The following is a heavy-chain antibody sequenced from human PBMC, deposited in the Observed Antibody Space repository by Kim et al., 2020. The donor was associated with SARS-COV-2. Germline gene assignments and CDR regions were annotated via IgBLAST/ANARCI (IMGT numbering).Heavy chain of an antibody. V-gene: IGHV1-46*01. CDR3: ARAMVRGVIVYYFDY. CDR1: GYTFTSYY. CDR2: INPSGGST. J-gene: IGHJ4*02. D-gene: IGHD3-10*01. Sequence: ASVKVSCKASGYTFTSYYMNWVRQAPGQGLEWMGIINPSGGSTSYAQKFQGRVTMTRDTSTSTVYMELSSLRSEDTAVYYCARAMVRGVIVYYFDYWGQGTLVTVSS.